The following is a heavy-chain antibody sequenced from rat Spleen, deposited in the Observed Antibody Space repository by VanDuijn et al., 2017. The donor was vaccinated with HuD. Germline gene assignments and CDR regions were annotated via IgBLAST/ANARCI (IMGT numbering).Heavy chain of an antibody. CDR3: TRQTTEGIG. CDR2: MRYNGDT. D-gene: IGHD1-11*01. Sequence: QVQLKESGPGLVQPSPPLSLTCTVSGFVLTSYNIHWVRQPTGKGLEWMGRMRYNGDTSYNSALKSRLSISRDTSKNQVFLRMNSLQTDDTGTYYCTRQTTEGIGWGQGVMVTVSS. J-gene: IGHJ2*01. CDR1: GFVLTSYN. V-gene: IGHV2-63*01.